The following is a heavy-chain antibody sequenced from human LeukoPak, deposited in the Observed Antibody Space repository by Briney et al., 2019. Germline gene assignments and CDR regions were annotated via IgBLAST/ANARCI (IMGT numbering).Heavy chain of an antibody. Sequence: PGGSLRLSCAASGFTFSTYAMNWVRQAPGNGLEWISYSSSGSSTIYYADSVKGRFTISRDNAKNSLYLQMNSLRVEDTAVYYCACRPSDIRYYGVFDFWGQGSLVTVSS. CDR3: ACRPSDIRYYGVFDF. V-gene: IGHV3-48*04. J-gene: IGHJ4*02. D-gene: IGHD3-10*01. CDR1: GFTFSTYA. CDR2: SSSGSSTI.